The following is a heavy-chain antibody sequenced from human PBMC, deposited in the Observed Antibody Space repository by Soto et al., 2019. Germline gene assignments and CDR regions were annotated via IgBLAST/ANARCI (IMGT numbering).Heavy chain of an antibody. CDR1: GGSISSYY. D-gene: IGHD6-19*01. CDR3: ARGLGGRGCDWFDH. V-gene: IGHV4-59*01. J-gene: IGHJ5*02. Sequence: PSETLSLTCTVSGGSISSYYWSWIRQPPGKGLEWIGYIYYSGSTNYNPSLKSRVTISVDTSKNQFSLKLSSVTAADTAVYYCARGLGGRGCDWFDHWGQGTLVPVSS. CDR2: IYYSGST.